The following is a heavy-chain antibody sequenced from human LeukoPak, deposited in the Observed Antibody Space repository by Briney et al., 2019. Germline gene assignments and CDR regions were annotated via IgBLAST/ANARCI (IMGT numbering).Heavy chain of an antibody. CDR3: ASHYSSGSYRYTGSFDS. D-gene: IGHD3-16*02. Sequence: ADTLSLTCAVYVGSFSDYYWSWIPQPPGKGLEWFGEINHSGPTNSRPSLKSRASISVDTSKTQFSLKLNSVTAAAAAMYYCASHYSSGSYRYTGSFDSWGQGMLVNVSS. J-gene: IGHJ4*02. CDR2: INHSGPT. V-gene: IGHV4-34*01. CDR1: VGSFSDYY.